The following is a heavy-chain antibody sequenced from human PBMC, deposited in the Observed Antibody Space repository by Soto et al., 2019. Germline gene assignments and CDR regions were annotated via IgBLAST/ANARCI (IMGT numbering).Heavy chain of an antibody. Sequence: SETLSLTCTVSGGSISSCSYYWGWSRQPPGKGLEWIGSIYYSGSTYYNPSLKSRVTISVDTSKNQFSLKLSSVTAADTAVYYCARSPHIQLWSYPSDYWGQGTLVTVSS. J-gene: IGHJ4*02. CDR1: GGSISSCSYY. CDR2: IYYSGST. CDR3: ARSPHIQLWSYPSDY. D-gene: IGHD5-18*01. V-gene: IGHV4-39*07.